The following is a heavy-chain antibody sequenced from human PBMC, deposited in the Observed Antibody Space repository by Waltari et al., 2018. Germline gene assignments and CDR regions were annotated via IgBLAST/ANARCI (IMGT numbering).Heavy chain of an antibody. CDR2: IIPIFGTA. CDR3: ARPRDGS. Sequence: QVQLVQSGAEVTKPAPSVKVSCKAPGGTFSTYAISWVRQAPGQGLEWRGRIIPIFGTANYAQKFQGRVTITADKSTSTAYMELSSLRSEDTAVYYCARPRDGSWGQGTLVTVSS. V-gene: IGHV1-69*13. CDR1: GGTFSTYA. D-gene: IGHD5-12*01. J-gene: IGHJ5*02.